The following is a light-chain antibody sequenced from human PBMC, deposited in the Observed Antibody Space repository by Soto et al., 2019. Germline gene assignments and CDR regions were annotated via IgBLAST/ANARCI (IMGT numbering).Light chain of an antibody. V-gene: IGKV3-11*01. CDR1: QSVSSY. CDR2: DAS. Sequence: EIVLTQSQATLSLSPGEKATLSCRASQSVSSYLPWYQQKPGQAPRLRIYDASNRDTGIPARFSGSGSGTDLTLTISNLDPEDFAVYYCQQRSDWPPYTFGQGTTLEIK. CDR3: QQRSDWPPYT. J-gene: IGKJ2*01.